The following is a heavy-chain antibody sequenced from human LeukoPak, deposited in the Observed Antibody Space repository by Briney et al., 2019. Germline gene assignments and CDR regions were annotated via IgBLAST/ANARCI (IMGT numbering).Heavy chain of an antibody. Sequence: ASVKVSCKASGYTFSDYYIHWVRQAPGQGLEWMGWINPNNGGTKYEQKFQGRVTMTRDTSIGTAYMELSRLRYDDTAVYYCGRLTGGSYYQVRFFQHWGQGTLVTVSS. J-gene: IGHJ1*01. CDR3: GRLTGGSYYQVRFFQH. D-gene: IGHD1-26*01. CDR1: GYTFSDYY. CDR2: INPNNGGT. V-gene: IGHV1-2*02.